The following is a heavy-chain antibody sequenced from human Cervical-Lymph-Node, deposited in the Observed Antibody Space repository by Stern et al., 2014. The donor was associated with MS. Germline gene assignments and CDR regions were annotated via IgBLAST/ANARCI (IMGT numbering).Heavy chain of an antibody. Sequence: EVQLVESGGGLVQPGGSLRLSCAASGFTFSAYAMSWVRQAPGKGLEWVSTVSGNGDKTYYADSVKGRFTVSRDNSNNMLYLQMSSLRADDTAIYYCAKDGCKSDSCYLNYWGQGTLLTVSS. J-gene: IGHJ4*02. D-gene: IGHD2-2*01. CDR2: VSGNGDKT. CDR1: GFTFSAYA. CDR3: AKDGCKSDSCYLNY. V-gene: IGHV3-23*04.